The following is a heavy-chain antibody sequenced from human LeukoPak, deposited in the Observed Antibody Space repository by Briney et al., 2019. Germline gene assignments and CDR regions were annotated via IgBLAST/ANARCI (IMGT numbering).Heavy chain of an antibody. CDR3: ARALWFGELNYFDY. J-gene: IGHJ4*02. V-gene: IGHV4-34*01. Sequence: KTSETLSLTCAVYGGSFSGYYWSWIRQPPGKGLEWIGEINHSGSTNYNPSLKSRVTISVDTSKNQISLKLSSVTAADTAVYYCARALWFGELNYFDYWGQGTLVTVSS. D-gene: IGHD3-10*01. CDR1: GGSFSGYY. CDR2: INHSGST.